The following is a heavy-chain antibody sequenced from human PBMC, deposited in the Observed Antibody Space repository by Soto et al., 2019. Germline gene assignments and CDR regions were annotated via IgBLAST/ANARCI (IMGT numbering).Heavy chain of an antibody. J-gene: IGHJ5*02. CDR2: IKQDGGEE. CDR1: GFTFSSYW. CDR3: ARDQEWEVLRRSDL. V-gene: IGHV3-7*01. Sequence: EVQLVESGGGLVQPGGSLRLSCVASGFTFSSYWMSWVRQAPGKGLEWGANIKQDGGEEYYVDSVKGRFTISRDNAKNSLYLQMSSLRAEDTAVYYCARDQEWEVLRRSDLWGQGTLVTVSS. D-gene: IGHD1-26*01.